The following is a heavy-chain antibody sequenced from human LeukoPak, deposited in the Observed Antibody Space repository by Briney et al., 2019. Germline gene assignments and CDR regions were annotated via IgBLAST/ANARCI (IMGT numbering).Heavy chain of an antibody. Sequence: ASVKVSCKASGYTFTDYYMHWVRQAPGQGLEWMGWINPNTGGTNYEQNFQGRVTMTRDTSIGTAYMELSRLRSDDTAVYYCARIIAAAGDYYYMDVWGKGTTVTISS. CDR1: GYTFTDYY. D-gene: IGHD6-13*01. V-gene: IGHV1-2*02. CDR2: INPNTGGT. J-gene: IGHJ6*03. CDR3: ARIIAAAGDYYYMDV.